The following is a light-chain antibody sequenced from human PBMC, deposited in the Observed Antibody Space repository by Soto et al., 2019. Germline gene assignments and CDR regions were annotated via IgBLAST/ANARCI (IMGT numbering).Light chain of an antibody. J-gene: IGKJ3*01. Sequence: AIQMTQSPSSLSASVGDRVTITCRASQGIRNDLDWFQQKPGKAPKLLIYAASNLQSGVPARFSGSGSGTDFTLTISSLQPEDFATYYCLQKYFYPFTFGPATKVDIE. CDR1: QGIRND. V-gene: IGKV1-6*01. CDR3: LQKYFYPFT. CDR2: AAS.